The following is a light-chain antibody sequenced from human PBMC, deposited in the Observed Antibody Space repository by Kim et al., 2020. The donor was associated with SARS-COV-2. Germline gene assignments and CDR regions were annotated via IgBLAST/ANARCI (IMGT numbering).Light chain of an antibody. CDR3: SAWDNSLSAWV. J-gene: IGLJ3*02. V-gene: IGLV10-54*01. CDR1: SNNVGNQG. CDR2: RNN. Sequence: LTQPPSVSKGLRQTATLTCTGNSNNVGNQGAAWLQQHQGHPPKLLSYRNNNRPSGISERLSASRSGNSASLTITGLQPEDEADYYCSAWDNSLSAWVFGGGTQRTVL.